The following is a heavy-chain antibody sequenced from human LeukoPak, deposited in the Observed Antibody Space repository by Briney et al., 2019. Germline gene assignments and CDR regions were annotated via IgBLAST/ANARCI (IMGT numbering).Heavy chain of an antibody. CDR2: ISGSGSST. CDR1: GFTFSNYA. D-gene: IGHD3-22*01. Sequence: PGGSLRLSCAASGFTFSNYAMTWVRQAPGKGLEWVSAISGSGSSTYYADSVKGRFTISRDNSKNTLYLQMNSLRAEDTAVYYCAKGDYYDSSGPWGYWGQGTLVTVSS. V-gene: IGHV3-23*01. J-gene: IGHJ4*02. CDR3: AKGDYYDSSGPWGY.